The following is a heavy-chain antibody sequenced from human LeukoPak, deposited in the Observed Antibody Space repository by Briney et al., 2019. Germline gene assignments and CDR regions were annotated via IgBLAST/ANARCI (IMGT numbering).Heavy chain of an antibody. V-gene: IGHV3-21*01. D-gene: IGHD3-3*01. CDR1: GFTFSSYS. CDR2: ISSSSSYI. CDR3: ARDYTYYDFWSGYFPYDY. Sequence: GGSLRLSCAASGFTFSSYSMNWVRQAPGKGLEWVSSISSSSSYIYYADSLKGRFTISRDNAKNSLYLQMNSLRAEDTAVYYCARDYTYYDFWSGYFPYDYWGQGTLVTVSS. J-gene: IGHJ4*02.